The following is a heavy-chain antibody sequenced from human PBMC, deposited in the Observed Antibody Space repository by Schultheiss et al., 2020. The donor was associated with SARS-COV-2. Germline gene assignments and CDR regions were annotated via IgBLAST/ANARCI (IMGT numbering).Heavy chain of an antibody. D-gene: IGHD3-3*01. V-gene: IGHV4-39*07. J-gene: IGHJ6*02. CDR1: GGSISSSSYY. CDR2: INHSGST. CDR3: ARLSPYYDFWSGYQGPYYYGMDV. Sequence: SETLSLTCTVSGGSISSSSYYWGWIRQPPGKGLEWIGEINHSGSTYYSPSLKSRVTISVDTSKNQFSLNLTSVTAADTAVYYCARLSPYYDFWSGYQGPYYYGMDVWGQGTTVTVSS.